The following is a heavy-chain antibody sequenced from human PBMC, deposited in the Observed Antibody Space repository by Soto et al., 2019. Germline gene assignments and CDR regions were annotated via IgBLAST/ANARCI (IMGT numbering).Heavy chain of an antibody. CDR1: GGSISSYY. V-gene: IGHV4-4*07. CDR3: ARGDTVITPFDY. Sequence: SETLSLTCTVSGGSISSYYWSWIRQPAGKGLEWIGRIYTSGSTYYNPSLKSRVTISVDRSKNQFSLKLTSVTAADTAIYYCARGDTVITPFDYWGQGTLVTVSS. J-gene: IGHJ4*02. D-gene: IGHD5-18*01. CDR2: IYTSGST.